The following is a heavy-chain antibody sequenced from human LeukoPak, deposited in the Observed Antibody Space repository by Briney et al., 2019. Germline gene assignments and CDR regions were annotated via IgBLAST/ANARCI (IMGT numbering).Heavy chain of an antibody. CDR2: ISWNSGRI. J-gene: IGHJ4*02. Sequence: GGSLRLSCAASGFIFDGYAMHWVRQAPGKGLEWVSGISWNSGRIGYADSVKGRFTISRDNAKNSLYLQMNSLRAEDTAFYYCAKDTSYDILTGSFDYWGQGTLVTVSS. CDR1: GFIFDGYA. V-gene: IGHV3-9*01. D-gene: IGHD3-9*01. CDR3: AKDTSYDILTGSFDY.